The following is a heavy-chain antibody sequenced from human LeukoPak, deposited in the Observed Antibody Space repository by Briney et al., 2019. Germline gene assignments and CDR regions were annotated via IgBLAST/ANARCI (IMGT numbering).Heavy chain of an antibody. CDR1: AFTFSSFS. V-gene: IGHV3-48*01. CDR2: ISFSSSTI. Sequence: GGSLRLSCAASAFTFSSFSMNLVRQAPGKGLEWVSYISFSSSTIYYADSVKGRFTISRDNAKNSLYLHMNSLRAEDTAVYYCARAAVAGLNLKYYFDYWGQGTLVTVSS. J-gene: IGHJ4*02. D-gene: IGHD6-19*01. CDR3: ARAAVAGLNLKYYFDY.